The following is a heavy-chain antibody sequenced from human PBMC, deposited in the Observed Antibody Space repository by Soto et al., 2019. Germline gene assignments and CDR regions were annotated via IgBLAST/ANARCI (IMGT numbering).Heavy chain of an antibody. CDR1: GYSISSGYY. Sequence: SETLSLTCAVSGYSISSGYYWGWIRQPPGKGLEWIGSIYHSGSTYYNPPLKSRVTISVDTSKNQFSLKLSSVTAADTAVYYCAREGYCTNGVCYNWFDPWGQGTLVTVSS. D-gene: IGHD2-8*01. J-gene: IGHJ5*02. CDR3: AREGYCTNGVCYNWFDP. CDR2: IYHSGST. V-gene: IGHV4-38-2*02.